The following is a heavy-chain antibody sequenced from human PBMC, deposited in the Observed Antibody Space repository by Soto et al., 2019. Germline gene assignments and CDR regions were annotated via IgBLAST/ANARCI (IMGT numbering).Heavy chain of an antibody. V-gene: IGHV3-23*01. CDR2: ISGSGGTA. J-gene: IGHJ4*02. Sequence: EVQLLESGGGSVQPGGSLRLSCAASGFTFSSYAMHWVRRPPGKGLEWVSSISGSGGTAYYSDSVKGRFSISRDSLVNTLYLQMSSLRAEDTAVYYCANGRGKNWNFDYWGQGTLVTVSP. CDR3: ANGRGKNWNFDY. D-gene: IGHD1-1*01. CDR1: GFTFSSYA.